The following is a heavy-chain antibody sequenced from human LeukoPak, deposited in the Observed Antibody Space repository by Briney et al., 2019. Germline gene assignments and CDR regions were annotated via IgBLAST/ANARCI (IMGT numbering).Heavy chain of an antibody. J-gene: IGHJ4*02. D-gene: IGHD3-10*01. CDR3: SRVGGSWSYYAHPY. CDR1: GGSISSSSYY. V-gene: IGHV4-39*01. Sequence: SETLSLTCTVSGGSISSSSYYWGWIRQPPGKGLEWIGSIYYSGSTYYNPSLKSRVTISVDTSKNQFSLKLSSVTAADTAVDYCSRVGGSWSYYAHPYWGQGTLVTVSS. CDR2: IYYSGST.